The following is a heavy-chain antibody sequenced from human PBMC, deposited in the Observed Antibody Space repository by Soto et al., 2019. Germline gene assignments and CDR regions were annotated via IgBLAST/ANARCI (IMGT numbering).Heavy chain of an antibody. D-gene: IGHD3-10*01. CDR1: GFTFSSYA. CDR2: ISGSGGST. V-gene: IGHV3-23*01. CDR3: AKSFDYYGSGSYPYYFDY. Sequence: ESGGGLVQPGGSLRLSCAASGFTFSSYAMSWVRQAPGKGLEWVSAISGSGGSTYYADSVKGRFTISRDNSKNTLYLQMNSLRAEDTAVYYCAKSFDYYGSGSYPYYFDYWGQGTLVTVSS. J-gene: IGHJ4*02.